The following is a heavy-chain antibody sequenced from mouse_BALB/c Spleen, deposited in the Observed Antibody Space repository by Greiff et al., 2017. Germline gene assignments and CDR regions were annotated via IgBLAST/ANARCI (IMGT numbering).Heavy chain of an antibody. J-gene: IGHJ3*01. CDR1: GFTFNTYA. V-gene: IGHV10-1*02. CDR2: IRSKSNNYAT. D-gene: IGHD2-3*01. CDR3: VGHGDIYDGYYWFAY. Sequence: EVMLVESGGGLVQPKGSLKLSCAASGFTFNTYAMNWVRQAPGKGLEWVARIRSKSNNYATYYADSVKDRFTISRDDSQSMLYLQMNNMKTEDTAMYYCVGHGDIYDGYYWFAYWGQGTLVTVSA.